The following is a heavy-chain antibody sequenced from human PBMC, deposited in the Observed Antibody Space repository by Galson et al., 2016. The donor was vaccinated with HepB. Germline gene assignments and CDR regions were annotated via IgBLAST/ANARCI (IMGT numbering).Heavy chain of an antibody. J-gene: IGHJ5*02. CDR1: EYTFSTYE. CDR2: INTNSGGT. V-gene: IGHV1-2*06. D-gene: IGHD1-1*01. Sequence: SVKVSCKASEYTFSTYEINWVRQATGQGLEWMGRINTNSGGTNYALAFHGRITMTRDTATRTLYMELRTLRSDDTAVYYCATQLVPGSASWGQGTLVVVSS. CDR3: ATQLVPGSAS.